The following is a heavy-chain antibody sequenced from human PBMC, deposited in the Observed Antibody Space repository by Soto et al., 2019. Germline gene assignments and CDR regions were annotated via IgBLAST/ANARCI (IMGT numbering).Heavy chain of an antibody. V-gene: IGHV3-23*01. CDR3: ALRGSSTSSGWFDP. J-gene: IGHJ5*02. CDR2: ISGSGGST. Sequence: EVQLLESGGGLVQPGGSLRLSCAASGFTFSSYAMSWVRQAPGKGLEWVSAISGSGGSTYYADSVKGRFTIARDNSKNAPYLQMNSLRAEDTAVYYCALRGSSTSSGWFDPWGQGTLVTVSS. D-gene: IGHD2-2*01. CDR1: GFTFSSYA.